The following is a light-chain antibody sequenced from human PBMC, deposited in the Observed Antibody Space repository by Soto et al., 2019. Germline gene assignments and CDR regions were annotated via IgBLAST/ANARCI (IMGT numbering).Light chain of an antibody. CDR3: QQRHAWPIT. CDR2: DAY. V-gene: IGKV3-11*01. CDR1: QSFRGL. Sequence: EVVLTQSPVTLSLSPGERPALSFRASQSFRGLLAWYQQKPGQAPRLLIYDAYNRATGIPPRFSGSGSGTDFTLTISSLEPEDSAVYYCQQRHAWPITFGQGTRLEIK. J-gene: IGKJ5*01.